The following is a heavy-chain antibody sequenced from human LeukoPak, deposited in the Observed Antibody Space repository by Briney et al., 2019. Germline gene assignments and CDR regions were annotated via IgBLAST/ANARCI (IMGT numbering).Heavy chain of an antibody. D-gene: IGHD3-10*01. CDR1: GFTFSSYS. CDR2: ISSSSSYI. J-gene: IGHJ6*02. CDR3: ARVFVSGSSYGMDV. V-gene: IGHV3-21*01. Sequence: GESLKISCAASGFTFSSYSMNWVRQAPGKGLEWVSSISSSSSYIYYADSVKGRFTISRDNAKNSLYLQMNSLRAEDTAVYYCARVFVSGSSYGMDVWGQGTTVTVSS.